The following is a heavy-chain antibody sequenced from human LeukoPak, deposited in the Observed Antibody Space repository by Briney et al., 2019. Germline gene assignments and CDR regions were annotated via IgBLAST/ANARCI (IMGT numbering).Heavy chain of an antibody. CDR3: TTAFEYSSSWYAFDI. Sequence: GGSLRLSRAASGFTFSNAWMSWVRQAPGKGLEWVGRIKSKTDGGTTDYAAPVKGRFTISRDDSKNALYLQMNSLKTEDTAVYYCTTAFEYSSSWYAFDIWGQGTMVTVSS. CDR2: IKSKTDGGTT. J-gene: IGHJ3*02. D-gene: IGHD6-13*01. CDR1: GFTFSNAW. V-gene: IGHV3-15*01.